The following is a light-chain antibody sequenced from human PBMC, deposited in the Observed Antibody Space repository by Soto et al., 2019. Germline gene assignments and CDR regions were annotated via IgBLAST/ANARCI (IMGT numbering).Light chain of an antibody. V-gene: IGKV1-9*01. Sequence: DIQLTQSPSFLSASVGDRVTITCRASQGISSYLAWYQQKPGKAPKLLIYAASTLQSGVPSRFSGSGSGTEFTLTISSLQPEDFATYYCQQLNSYPGEGFTFGPGTKVDIK. CDR1: QGISSY. CDR3: QQLNSYPGEGFT. CDR2: AAS. J-gene: IGKJ3*01.